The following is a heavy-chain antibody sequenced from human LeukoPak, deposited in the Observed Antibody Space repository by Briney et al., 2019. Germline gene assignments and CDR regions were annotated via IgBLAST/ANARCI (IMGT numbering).Heavy chain of an antibody. Sequence: SETLSLTCAVYGGSFSGYYWSWIRRPPGKGLEWIGEINHSGSTNYNPSLKSRVTISVDTSKNQFSLKLSSVTAADTAVYYCARAVLRTYCYYYYYMDVWGKGTTVTVSS. V-gene: IGHV4-34*01. CDR2: INHSGST. CDR3: ARAVLRTYCYYYYYMDV. CDR1: GGSFSGYY. D-gene: IGHD3-3*01. J-gene: IGHJ6*03.